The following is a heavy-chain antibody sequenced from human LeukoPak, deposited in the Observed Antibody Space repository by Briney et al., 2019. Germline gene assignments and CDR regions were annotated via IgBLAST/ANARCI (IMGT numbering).Heavy chain of an antibody. V-gene: IGHV3-48*02. CDR3: ARDCGGDCYSHPHYYYYGMDV. J-gene: IGHJ6*02. CDR2: ISSSSSTI. D-gene: IGHD2-21*02. Sequence: PGGSLRLSCAASGFTFSSYNMNWVRQAPGKGLEWVSYISSSSSTIYYADSVKGRFTISRDNAKNSLYLQMNSLRDEDTAVYYCARDCGGDCYSHPHYYYYGMDVWGQGTTVTVSS. CDR1: GFTFSSYN.